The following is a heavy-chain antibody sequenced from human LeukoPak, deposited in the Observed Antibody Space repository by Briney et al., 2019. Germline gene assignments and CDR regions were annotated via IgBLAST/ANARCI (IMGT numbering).Heavy chain of an antibody. J-gene: IGHJ4*02. D-gene: IGHD6-13*01. CDR2: IWYDGSNK. Sequence: SGGSLRLSCAASGFTFSSYGMHWVRQAPGEGLEWVAVIWYDGSNKYYADSVKGRFTISRDNAKNSLYLQMNSLRAEDTAVYYCARDPGRRSSWYYFDYWGQGTLVTVSS. CDR3: ARDPGRRSSWYYFDY. V-gene: IGHV3-33*01. CDR1: GFTFSSYG.